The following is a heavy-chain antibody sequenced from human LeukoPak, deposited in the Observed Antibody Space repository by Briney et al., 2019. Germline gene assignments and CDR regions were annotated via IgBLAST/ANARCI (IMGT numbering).Heavy chain of an antibody. CDR3: ARVGGYSYGSPPDAFDI. CDR1: GYTFINYF. CDR2: INPSDGSI. V-gene: IGHV1-46*01. Sequence: ASAKVSCKASGYTFINYFMHWVRQAPGQGLEWMGIINPSDGSISYAQKFQGRVTMTRDTSTSRVYMELSSLRSEDTAVYYCARVGGYSYGSPPDAFDIWGQGTMVTVSS. J-gene: IGHJ3*02. D-gene: IGHD5-18*01.